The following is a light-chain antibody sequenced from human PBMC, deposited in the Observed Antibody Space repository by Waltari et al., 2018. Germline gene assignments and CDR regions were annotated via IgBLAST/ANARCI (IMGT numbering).Light chain of an antibody. Sequence: QSALTQHASVSGSPGQSITISCTGTSRDVVRYNYVSCYQQHPGKAPKLMIYDVSNRPSGVSNRFSGSKSGNTASLTISGLQAEDEADYYCSSYTSSSTGVVFGGGTKLTVL. CDR2: DVS. J-gene: IGLJ2*01. CDR1: SRDVVRYNY. CDR3: SSYTSSSTGVV. V-gene: IGLV2-14*03.